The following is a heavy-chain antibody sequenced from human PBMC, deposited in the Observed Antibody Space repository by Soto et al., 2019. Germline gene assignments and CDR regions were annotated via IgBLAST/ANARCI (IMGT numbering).Heavy chain of an antibody. D-gene: IGHD6-19*01. Sequence: PSETLSLTCAVYGGSISGYYGRWIRQPPGKGLEWIGEINHSGSTNYNPSLKSRVTISVDTSKNQFSLKLSSVTAADTAVYYCASYSQGVAGFNWFDPWGQGTLVTVSS. V-gene: IGHV4-34*01. J-gene: IGHJ5*02. CDR2: INHSGST. CDR1: GGSISGYY. CDR3: ASYSQGVAGFNWFDP.